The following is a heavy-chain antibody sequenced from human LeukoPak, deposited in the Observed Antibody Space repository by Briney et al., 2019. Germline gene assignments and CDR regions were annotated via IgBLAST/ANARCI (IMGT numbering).Heavy chain of an antibody. J-gene: IGHJ4*02. V-gene: IGHV3-74*01. CDR3: ARALAVTGTGGYY. CDR1: GFTFSSYW. D-gene: IGHD6-19*01. CDR2: INSDGSST. Sequence: PGGSLRLSCAASGFTFSSYWMHWVRHAPGKGLVWVSRINSDGSSTSYADFAKGRFTISRDNAKDTLYLQMNSLRAEDTAIYYCARALAVTGTGGYYWGQGSLVTVSS.